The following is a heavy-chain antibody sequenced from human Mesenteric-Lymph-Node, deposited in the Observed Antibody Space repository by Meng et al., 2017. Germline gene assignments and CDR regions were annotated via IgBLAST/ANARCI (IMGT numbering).Heavy chain of an antibody. D-gene: IGHD5-18*01. V-gene: IGHV4-61*01. CDR2: IYYGGTT. CDR1: GGSVSSGSYY. Sequence: QVRVQESGPGLVRPSETLSRPCTVPGGSVSSGSYYWSWIRQPPGKGLEWIGYIYYGGTTNYNPSLKSRVTISVDTSKNQFSLKLSSVTAADTAVYYCARGSRGYSYGWGQGTLVTVSS. J-gene: IGHJ4*02. CDR3: ARGSRGYSYG.